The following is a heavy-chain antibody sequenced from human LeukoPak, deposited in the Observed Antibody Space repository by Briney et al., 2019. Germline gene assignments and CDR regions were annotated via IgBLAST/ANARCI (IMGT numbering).Heavy chain of an antibody. J-gene: IGHJ4*02. CDR1: GGSFSGYY. V-gene: IGHV4-34*01. CDR3: ARGLVIDY. CDR2: INHSGST. Sequence: SETLSLTCAVYGGSFSGYYWSWIRHPPGKGLEWSGEINHSGSTNYNPSLKSRVTISVDTSKNQFSLKLSSVTAADTAVYYCARGLVIDYWGQGTLVTVSS. D-gene: IGHD3-22*01.